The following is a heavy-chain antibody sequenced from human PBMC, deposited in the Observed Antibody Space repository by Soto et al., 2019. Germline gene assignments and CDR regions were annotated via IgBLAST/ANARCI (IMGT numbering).Heavy chain of an antibody. CDR3: ARGDAINWFDS. CDR2: ISYSGSS. V-gene: IGHV4-61*01. J-gene: IGHJ5*01. Sequence: QVQLQESGPGLVKPSETLSLTCTVSDGSVTSASFYWNWLRQPPGKGLEWIGYISYSGSSNYTPSRKSRVSISLDMSKNQFALRLSSVTAADTAVYYWARGDAINWFDSWGQGTLVTVSS. CDR1: DGSVTSASFY. D-gene: IGHD2-2*01.